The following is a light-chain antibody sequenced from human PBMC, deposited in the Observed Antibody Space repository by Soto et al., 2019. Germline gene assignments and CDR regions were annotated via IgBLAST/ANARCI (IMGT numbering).Light chain of an antibody. Sequence: DIVLTLSPATLSLSPGERATLSCRASQSVSNFLAWYQQKPGQAPRLLIYDASNRATGIPARFSGSGFGTDFTLTISSLEPEDFAVYYCQQYNKWPLTFGGGTKVDIK. CDR1: QSVSNF. J-gene: IGKJ4*01. CDR2: DAS. CDR3: QQYNKWPLT. V-gene: IGKV3-11*01.